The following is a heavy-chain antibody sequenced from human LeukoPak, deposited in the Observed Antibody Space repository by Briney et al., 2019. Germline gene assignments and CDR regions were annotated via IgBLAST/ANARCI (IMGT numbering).Heavy chain of an antibody. D-gene: IGHD3-3*01. V-gene: IGHV3-30*02. J-gene: IGHJ4*02. Sequence: PGGSLRLSCAASGFTFSSSGMHWVRQAPGKGLEWVAFIRYDGSNKCYADSVKGRFTISRDNSKNTLYLQMNSLRAEDTAVYYCAKSGDFWSGYPTGYWGKGTLVTVSS. CDR1: GFTFSSSG. CDR3: AKSGDFWSGYPTGY. CDR2: IRYDGSNK.